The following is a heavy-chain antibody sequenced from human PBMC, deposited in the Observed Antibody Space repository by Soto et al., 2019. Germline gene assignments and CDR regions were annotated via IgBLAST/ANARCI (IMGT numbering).Heavy chain of an antibody. J-gene: IGHJ4*02. CDR1: GFTFSTYA. D-gene: IGHD6-19*01. V-gene: IGHV3-23*01. CDR3: AKDPRIGIAVAGVFDY. CDR2: ISGSGGST. Sequence: EVQLLESGGGLVQPGGSLRLSCAASGFTFSTYAMSWVRQAPGKGLEWVSAISGSGGSTYYADSVKGRFTISRDNSKNTLYLQMNILRAEDTAVYYCAKDPRIGIAVAGVFDYWGQGTLVTVFS.